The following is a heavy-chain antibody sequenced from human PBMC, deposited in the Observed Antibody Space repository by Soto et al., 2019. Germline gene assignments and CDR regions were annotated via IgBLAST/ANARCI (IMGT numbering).Heavy chain of an antibody. V-gene: IGHV3-9*01. CDR1: GFTFDDYA. J-gene: IGHJ6*03. D-gene: IGHD6-6*01. CDR3: AKDIQYSNYYMEV. Sequence: GGSLGLSCSASGFTFDDYAMRWVRQAPGKGLEWVSGINWNSGSIGYADSVKGRFTISRDNAKNSLYLQMNSLRAEDTALYYCAKDIQYSNYYMEVWGKGTTVTVSS. CDR2: INWNSGSI.